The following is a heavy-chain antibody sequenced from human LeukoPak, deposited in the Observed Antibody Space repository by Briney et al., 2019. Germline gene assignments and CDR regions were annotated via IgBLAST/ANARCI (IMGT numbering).Heavy chain of an antibody. J-gene: IGHJ4*02. CDR3: LASGGY. Sequence: GGSLRLSCAASGFIFSNHWMNWVRQAPGKGLEWVAGINPDGSAKYYVDSVKGRFTISRDNAKNSLDLQMSSLRVEDTAVYYCLASGGYWGQGTLVTVSS. CDR2: INPDGSAK. CDR1: GFIFSNHW. D-gene: IGHD6-25*01. V-gene: IGHV3-7*01.